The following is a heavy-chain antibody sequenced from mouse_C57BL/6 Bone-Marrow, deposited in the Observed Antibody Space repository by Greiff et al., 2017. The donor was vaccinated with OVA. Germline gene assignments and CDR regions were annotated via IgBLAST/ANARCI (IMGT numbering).Heavy chain of an antibody. CDR1: GFTFSSYA. Sequence: EVQRVESGGGLVKPGGSLKLSCAASGFTFSSYAMSRVRQTPEKRLEWVATISDGGSYTYYPDNVKGRFTISRDNAKNNLYLQMSHLKSEDTAMYYCARDRECPYAMDYWGQGTSVTVSS. D-gene: IGHD3-1*01. CDR3: ARDRECPYAMDY. CDR2: ISDGGSYT. V-gene: IGHV5-4*01. J-gene: IGHJ4*01.